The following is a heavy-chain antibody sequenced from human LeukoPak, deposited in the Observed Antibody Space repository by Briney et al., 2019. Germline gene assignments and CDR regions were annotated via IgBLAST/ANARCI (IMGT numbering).Heavy chain of an antibody. CDR3: ARDYLPTRDFWSGYYYYYYYYMDV. J-gene: IGHJ6*03. CDR2: ISAYNGNT. D-gene: IGHD3-3*01. Sequence: ASVKVSCKASGYTFTSYGISWVRQAPGQGLEWMGWISAYNGNTNYAQKLQGRVTMTTDTSTSTAYMELRSLRSDDTAVYYCARDYLPTRDFWSGYYYYYYYYMDVWGKGTTVTLSS. CDR1: GYTFTSYG. V-gene: IGHV1-18*01.